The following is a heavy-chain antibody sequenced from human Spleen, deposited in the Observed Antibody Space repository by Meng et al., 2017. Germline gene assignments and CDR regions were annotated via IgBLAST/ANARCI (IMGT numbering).Heavy chain of an antibody. CDR1: GYSISSGYY. Sequence: GSLRLSCAVSGYSISSGYYWGWIRQPPGKGLEWIGSAYHSGSAYYNPSLKSRVTILVDTSKNQFSLKLNSVTAADTAVYYCARGPTTMAHDFDYWGQGTLVTVSS. CDR2: AYHSGSA. V-gene: IGHV4-38-2*01. J-gene: IGHJ4*02. CDR3: ARGPTTMAHDFDY. D-gene: IGHD4-11*01.